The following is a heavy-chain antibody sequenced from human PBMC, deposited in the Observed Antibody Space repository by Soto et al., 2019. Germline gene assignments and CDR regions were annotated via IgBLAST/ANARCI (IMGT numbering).Heavy chain of an antibody. Sequence: EVQLVESGGGLVQPGGSLRLSCSASGFTFSTYWMHWVRQAPGKGLVYVSRINNGGSSTTYADSVKGRFTISRDNAKNTLYLQMNSLRVEDTAVYYCAKSGYSYGYEGGLDVWGRGTTVTVSS. V-gene: IGHV3-74*01. CDR1: GFTFSTYW. CDR3: AKSGYSYGYEGGLDV. J-gene: IGHJ6*02. D-gene: IGHD5-18*01. CDR2: INNGGSST.